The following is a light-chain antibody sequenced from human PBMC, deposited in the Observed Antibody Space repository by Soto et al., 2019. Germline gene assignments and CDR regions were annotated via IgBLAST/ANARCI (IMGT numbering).Light chain of an antibody. CDR2: DVI. CDR3: CSYAGSYTYV. J-gene: IGLJ1*01. Sequence: QSVLTQPRSVSGSPGQSVTISCTGANSDVGAYNSVSWYQQHPGKAPKLMLYDVIKRASGVPDRFSGSKSGNTASLTISGLQAEDEADYYCCSYAGSYTYVFGPGTKLTVL. V-gene: IGLV2-11*01. CDR1: NSDVGAYNS.